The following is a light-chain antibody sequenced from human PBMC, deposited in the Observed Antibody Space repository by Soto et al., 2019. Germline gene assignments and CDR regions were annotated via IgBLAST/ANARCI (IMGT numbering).Light chain of an antibody. Sequence: EIVMTQSPATLSVSPGERATLSCRASQSVSSNLAWYQQKPGQAPRLLIYAASTLATGVPSRFSGSGSGTEFTLTINSLQPEDFATYYCQQLNGYQLTFGGGTKVDIK. CDR1: QSVSSN. V-gene: IGKV3-15*01. CDR3: QQLNGYQLT. CDR2: AAS. J-gene: IGKJ4*01.